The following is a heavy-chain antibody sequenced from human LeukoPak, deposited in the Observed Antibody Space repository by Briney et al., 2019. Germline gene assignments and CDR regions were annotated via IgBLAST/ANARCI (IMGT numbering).Heavy chain of an antibody. CDR1: GFTFDDYG. J-gene: IGHJ5*02. V-gene: IGHV3-20*04. CDR3: QYGSGSYYNIPDNWFDP. CDR2: TNWNGART. D-gene: IGHD3-10*01. Sequence: GGSLRLSCAASGFTFDDYGMSWVRQAPGKGLEWVSGTNWNGARTGYADSVKGRFIISRDNAKNSLYLQMNSLRAEDTAVYYCQYGSGSYYNIPDNWFDPWGQGTLVTVSS.